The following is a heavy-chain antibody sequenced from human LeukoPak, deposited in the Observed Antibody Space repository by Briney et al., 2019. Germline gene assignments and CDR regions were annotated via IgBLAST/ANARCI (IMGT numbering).Heavy chain of an antibody. CDR2: ISSSSSTI. V-gene: IGHV3-48*01. D-gene: IGHD2-2*01. Sequence: GGSLRLSCAAPGFTFSSYSMNWGRQAPGKGLEWGSYISSSSSTIYYADSVKGRFTISRDNAKNSLYLQMNSLRAEDTAVYYCARVGVEVDCSSTSCYRGLDYWGQGTLVTVSS. CDR3: ARVGVEVDCSSTSCYRGLDY. J-gene: IGHJ4*02. CDR1: GFTFSSYS.